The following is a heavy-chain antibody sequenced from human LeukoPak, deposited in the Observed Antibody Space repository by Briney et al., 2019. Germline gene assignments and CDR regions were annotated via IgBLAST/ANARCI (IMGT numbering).Heavy chain of an antibody. J-gene: IGHJ6*03. CDR3: ARAVVPAAIRGIDYYYYYMDV. V-gene: IGHV4-4*07. CDR2: IYTSGST. D-gene: IGHD2-2*01. Sequence: SETLSLTCTVSGGSISSYYWSWIRQPAGKGLEWIGRIYTSGSTNYNPSLKSRVTISVDKSKNQFSLKLSSVTAADTAVYYCARAVVPAAIRGIDYYYYYMDVWGKGTTVTVSS. CDR1: GGSISSYY.